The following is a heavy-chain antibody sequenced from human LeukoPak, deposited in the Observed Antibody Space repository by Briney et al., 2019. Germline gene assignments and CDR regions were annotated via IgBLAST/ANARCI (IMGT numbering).Heavy chain of an antibody. Sequence: SETLSLTCTVSGYSIRSGFYWAWIRQPPGKGLEWIGSVSQSGTTYYNPSLKSRVTIFVDTSDNQFSLKLSSVTAADTAVYYCASDRWFGDLNWFDPWGQGTLVTVSS. CDR3: ASDRWFGDLNWFDP. CDR2: VSQSGTT. CDR1: GYSIRSGFY. J-gene: IGHJ5*02. V-gene: IGHV4-38-2*02. D-gene: IGHD3-10*01.